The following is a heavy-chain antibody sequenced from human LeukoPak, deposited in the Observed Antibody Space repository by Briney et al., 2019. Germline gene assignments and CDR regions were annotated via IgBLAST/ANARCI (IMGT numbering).Heavy chain of an antibody. D-gene: IGHD3-22*01. CDR3: VRAPYYSGIEHYFDH. CDR1: GFAFSDYW. V-gene: IGHV3-7*03. Sequence: GGSLRLSCAASGFAFSDYWMTWVRQAPGKGLEWVANIKQDGSEKYLVDSVKGRFTISRDDAKGSLYLQMNSMRAEDTAVYYCVRAPYYSGIEHYFDHWGQGILVTVSS. CDR2: IKQDGSEK. J-gene: IGHJ4*02.